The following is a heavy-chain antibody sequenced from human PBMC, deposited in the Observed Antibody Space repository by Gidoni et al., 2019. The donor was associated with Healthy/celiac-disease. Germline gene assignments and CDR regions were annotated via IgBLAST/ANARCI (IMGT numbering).Heavy chain of an antibody. CDR2: ISGSGGST. J-gene: IGHJ4*02. CDR3: AKDQGHTDIVLVVYAGGGDY. V-gene: IGHV3-23*01. CDR1: GFTFSSYA. D-gene: IGHD2-8*02. Sequence: EVQLLESGGGLVQPGGSLRLSCAASGFTFSSYAMSWVRQAPGKGLEWVSAISGSGGSTYYADSVKGRFTISRDNSKNTLYLQMNSLRAEDTAVCYCAKDQGHTDIVLVVYAGGGDYWGQGTLVTVSS.